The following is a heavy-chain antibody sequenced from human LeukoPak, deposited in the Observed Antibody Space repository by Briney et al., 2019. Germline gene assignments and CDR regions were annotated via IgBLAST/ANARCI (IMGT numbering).Heavy chain of an antibody. J-gene: IGHJ4*02. CDR2: ISYDGSNK. D-gene: IGHD1-26*01. CDR1: GFTFSSYA. Sequence: GGSLRLSCAASGFTFSSYAMHWVRQAPGMGLEWVAVISYDGSNKYYADSVKGRFTISRDNSKNTLYLQMNSLRAEDTAVYYCASLTVGATGFDYWGQGTLVTVSS. CDR3: ASLTVGATGFDY. V-gene: IGHV3-30*04.